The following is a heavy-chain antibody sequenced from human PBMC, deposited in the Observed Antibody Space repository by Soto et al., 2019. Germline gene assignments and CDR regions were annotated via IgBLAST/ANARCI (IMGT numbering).Heavy chain of an antibody. CDR3: ARHPKLGSAADAFDI. Sequence: TSETLSLTCTVSGGSISSSRYYWGWIRQPPGKGMEWIGSIYYSGSTYYNTYLKSRVTIPVDTSKNQFSLKLSSVTAADTAVYYCARHPKLGSAADAFDIWGQGTMVTVS. CDR2: IYYSGST. CDR1: GGSISSSRYY. V-gene: IGHV4-39*01. J-gene: IGHJ3*02. D-gene: IGHD3-10*01.